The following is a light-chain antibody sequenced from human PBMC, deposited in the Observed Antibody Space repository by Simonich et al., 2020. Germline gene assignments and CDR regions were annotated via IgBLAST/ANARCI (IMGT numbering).Light chain of an antibody. CDR1: QSVLYSSNNKNY. CDR2: WAS. J-gene: IGKJ5*01. Sequence: DIVMTQSPDSLAVSLGERDTINCKSSQSVLYSSNNKNYLAWYQQKPGQPPKLLIYWASTRESGVPDRFGGSGSGTDFTLTISSLQAEDVAVYYCQQYYSTPITFGQGTRLEIK. V-gene: IGKV4-1*01. CDR3: QQYYSTPIT.